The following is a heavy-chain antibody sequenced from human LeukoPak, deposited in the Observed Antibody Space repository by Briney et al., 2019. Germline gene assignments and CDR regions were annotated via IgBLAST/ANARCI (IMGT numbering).Heavy chain of an antibody. CDR1: VGSISSYY. CDR2: IYTSGST. D-gene: IGHD1-14*01. CDR3: ARGRYESTRLSAYYYYYMDV. V-gene: IGHV4-4*07. Sequence: SETLSLTCTVSVGSISSYYWSWIRQPAGKGLEWIGRIYTSGSTIYNPSLKSRVTMSVDTSKNQFSLKLSSVTAADTAVYYCARGRYESTRLSAYYYYYMDVWGKGTAVTVSS. J-gene: IGHJ6*03.